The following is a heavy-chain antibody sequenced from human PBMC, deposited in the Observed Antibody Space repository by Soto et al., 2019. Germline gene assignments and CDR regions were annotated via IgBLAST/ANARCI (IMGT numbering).Heavy chain of an antibody. CDR3: ARAIPYSSSWYSDYYYGMDV. D-gene: IGHD6-13*01. Sequence: GGSLRLSCAASGFTFSSYGMHWVRQAPGKGLEWVAVIWYDGSNKYYADSVKGRLTISRDNSKNTLYLQMNSLRAEDTAVYYCARAIPYSSSWYSDYYYGMDVWGQGTTVTVSS. CDR1: GFTFSSYG. V-gene: IGHV3-33*01. J-gene: IGHJ6*02. CDR2: IWYDGSNK.